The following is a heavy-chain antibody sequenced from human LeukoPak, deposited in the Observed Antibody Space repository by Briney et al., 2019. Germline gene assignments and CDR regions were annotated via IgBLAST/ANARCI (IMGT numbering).Heavy chain of an antibody. D-gene: IGHD3-22*01. CDR2: ISYDGSNK. J-gene: IGHJ4*02. V-gene: IGHV3-30-3*01. CDR1: GFTFSSYA. CDR3: ARMNYYDSSGYSSSAVPPDY. Sequence: QTGGSLRLPCAASGFTFSSYAMHWVRQAPGKGLEWEAVISYDGSNKYYADSVKGRFTISRDNSKNTLYLQMNSLRAEDTAVYYCARMNYYDSSGYSSSAVPPDYWGQGTLVTVSS.